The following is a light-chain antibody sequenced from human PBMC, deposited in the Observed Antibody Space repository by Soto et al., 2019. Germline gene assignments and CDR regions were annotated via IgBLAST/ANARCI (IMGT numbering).Light chain of an antibody. CDR1: QSVRNY. CDR2: GAS. Sequence: EIVMTQSPAALSVSPGERATLSCRASQSVRNYLAWYQQKPGQAPRLLIYGASTRATGITDRFSGSGSGTEFTLTINSLQSEDFAVYYCHQYNYWPGTFGQGTKVDIK. J-gene: IGKJ1*01. V-gene: IGKV3-15*01. CDR3: HQYNYWPGT.